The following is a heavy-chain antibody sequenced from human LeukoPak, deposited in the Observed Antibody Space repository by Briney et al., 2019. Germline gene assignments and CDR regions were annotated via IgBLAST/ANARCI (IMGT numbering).Heavy chain of an antibody. J-gene: IGHJ4*02. V-gene: IGHV1-24*01. CDR1: GYTFTDYY. Sequence: GASVNVSCKASGYTFTDYYMHWVRQAPGKGLEWMGGFDPEDGETIYAQKFQGRVTMTEDTSTDAAYMELSSLRSEDTAVYYCAIDSSGWLKFDYWGQGTLVTVSS. D-gene: IGHD6-19*01. CDR3: AIDSSGWLKFDY. CDR2: FDPEDGET.